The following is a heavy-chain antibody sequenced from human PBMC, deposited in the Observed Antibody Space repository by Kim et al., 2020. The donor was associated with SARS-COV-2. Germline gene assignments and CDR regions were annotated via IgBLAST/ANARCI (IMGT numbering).Heavy chain of an antibody. CDR1: GYSFTSYW. D-gene: IGHD3-9*01. J-gene: IGHJ4*02. CDR2: IYPGDSDT. V-gene: IGHV5-51*01. CDR3: ASGSAGYIYKTKSFDY. Sequence: GESLKISCKGSGYSFTSYWIGWVRQMPGKGLEWMGIIYPGDSDTRYSPSFQGQVTISADKSISTAYLQWSSLKASDTAMYYCASGSAGYIYKTKSFDYWGQGTLVTVSS.